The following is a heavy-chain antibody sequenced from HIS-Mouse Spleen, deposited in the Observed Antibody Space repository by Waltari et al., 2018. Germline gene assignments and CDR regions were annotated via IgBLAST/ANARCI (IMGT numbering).Heavy chain of an antibody. Sequence: QVQLQQWGAGLLKPSETLSLTCAVYGGSFSGYYWSWIRQPPGKGLEWIGEINHSGSTNYNPSLKSRVTISVDTSKNQFSLKLSSVTAADTAVYYCARRRDYYGSGSYYNGEFGYWGQGTLVTVSS. CDR2: INHSGST. V-gene: IGHV4-34*01. J-gene: IGHJ4*02. CDR1: GGSFSGYY. D-gene: IGHD3-10*01. CDR3: ARRRDYYGSGSYYNGEFGY.